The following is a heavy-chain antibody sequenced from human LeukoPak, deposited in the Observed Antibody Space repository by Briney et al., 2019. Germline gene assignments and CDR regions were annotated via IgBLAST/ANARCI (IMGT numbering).Heavy chain of an antibody. CDR1: GGSISSSSYY. CDR2: IDYSGST. V-gene: IGHV4-61*05. Sequence: TSSETLSLTCTVSGGSISSSSYYWSWIRQPPGKGLEWIGYIDYSGSTNYNPSLKSRLTISVDTSNNQFSLKLRSVTAADTAVYYCARHSYGSGSFSMLDYWGQGTLVPVSS. J-gene: IGHJ4*02. D-gene: IGHD3-10*01. CDR3: ARHSYGSGSFSMLDY.